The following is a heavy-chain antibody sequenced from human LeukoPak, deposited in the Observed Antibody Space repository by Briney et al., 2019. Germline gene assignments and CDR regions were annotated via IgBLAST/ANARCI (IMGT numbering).Heavy chain of an antibody. CDR2: ISAYNGNT. CDR1: GYTCTSYG. Sequence: ASVKVSCKASGYTCTSYGISWVRQAPGQGLEWMGWISAYNGNTNYAQKLQGRVTMTTGTSTSTAYMELRSLRSDDTAVYYCARGDDILTGYFRGFDYWGQGTLVTVSS. CDR3: ARGDDILTGYFRGFDY. V-gene: IGHV1-18*01. D-gene: IGHD3-9*01. J-gene: IGHJ4*02.